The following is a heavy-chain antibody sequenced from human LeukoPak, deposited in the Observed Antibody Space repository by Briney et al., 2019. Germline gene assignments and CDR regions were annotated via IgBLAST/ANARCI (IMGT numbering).Heavy chain of an antibody. CDR2: IYYSGST. Sequence: PSETLSLTCTVSGGSISSYYWSWIRQPPGKGLEWIGYIYYSGSTNYNPSLKSRVTISVDTSKNQFSLELSSVTAADTAVYYCAKRLPNGVFDYWGQGTLVTVSS. J-gene: IGHJ4*02. CDR1: GGSISSYY. D-gene: IGHD2-8*01. CDR3: AKRLPNGVFDY. V-gene: IGHV4-59*08.